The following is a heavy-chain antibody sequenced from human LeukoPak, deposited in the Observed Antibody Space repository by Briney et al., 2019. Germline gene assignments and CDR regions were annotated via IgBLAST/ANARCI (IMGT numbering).Heavy chain of an antibody. CDR2: ISGSGGST. D-gene: IGHD6-13*01. V-gene: IGHV3-23*01. J-gene: IGHJ4*02. Sequence: GGSLRLSCAASGFTFSSYAMSWVRQAPGKGLEWVSAISGSGGSTYYADSVKGRFTISRDNSKNTLYLQTNSLRAEDTAVYYCAKSQLLAAAGYYFDYWGQGTLVTVSS. CDR3: AKSQLLAAAGYYFDY. CDR1: GFTFSSYA.